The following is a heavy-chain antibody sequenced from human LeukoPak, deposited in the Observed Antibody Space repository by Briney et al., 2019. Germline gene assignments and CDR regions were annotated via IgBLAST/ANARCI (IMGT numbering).Heavy chain of an antibody. Sequence: GGSLRLSCAASGFTFSSYAMSWVRQAPGKGLEWVSAISGSGGSTYYADSVKGRFTISRDNSKNKLYLQMNSLRAEDTAVYYCANYYYGSGSYLDYWGQGTLVTVSS. CDR2: ISGSGGST. V-gene: IGHV3-23*01. CDR1: GFTFSSYA. J-gene: IGHJ4*02. CDR3: ANYYYGSGSYLDY. D-gene: IGHD3-10*01.